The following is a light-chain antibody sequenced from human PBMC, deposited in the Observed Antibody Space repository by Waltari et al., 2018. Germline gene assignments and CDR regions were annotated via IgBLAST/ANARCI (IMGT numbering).Light chain of an antibody. V-gene: IGLV2-8*01. Sequence: QSALTQPPSASVSPGQSVTISCTGTSSDVGAYTFVSWYQPHPGKAPKLMIYEVTKRPSGVPDRFSGSKSGNTASLTVSGLQAEDEADYYCSSYAGSNKVFGGGTKLTVL. CDR1: SSDVGAYTF. CDR2: EVT. CDR3: SSYAGSNKV. J-gene: IGLJ2*01.